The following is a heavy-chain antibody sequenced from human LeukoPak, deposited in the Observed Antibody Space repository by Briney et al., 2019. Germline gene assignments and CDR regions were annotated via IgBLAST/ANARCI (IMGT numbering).Heavy chain of an antibody. Sequence: GVSLRLSCAAPGFTFTNYAITWVRQARGKGRDWVSTISSSGTNTYYADSVKGRFTISRDNSKNTLYLQMNSLRAEDTAVYYCAKDGHYDSSGFTLQYWGQGTLVTVSS. CDR3: AKDGHYDSSGFTLQY. CDR2: ISSSGTNT. V-gene: IGHV3-23*01. CDR1: GFTFTNYA. D-gene: IGHD3-22*01. J-gene: IGHJ1*01.